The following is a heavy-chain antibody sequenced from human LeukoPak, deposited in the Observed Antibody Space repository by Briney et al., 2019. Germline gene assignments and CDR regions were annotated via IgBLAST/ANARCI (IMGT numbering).Heavy chain of an antibody. D-gene: IGHD3-10*01. V-gene: IGHV1-18*01. CDR3: ARERGRSPVWFDP. J-gene: IGHJ5*02. Sequence: ASVTVSCRASGGTFSSYAISWVRQAPGQRLEWMGWISAYNGNTNYAQKLQGRVTMTTDTSTSTAYMERRSLRSDDTAVYYCARERGRSPVWFDPWGEGALVTVSS. CDR1: GGTFSSYA. CDR2: ISAYNGNT.